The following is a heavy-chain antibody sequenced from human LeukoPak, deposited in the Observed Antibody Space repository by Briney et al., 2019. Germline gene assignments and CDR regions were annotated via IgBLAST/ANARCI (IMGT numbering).Heavy chain of an antibody. Sequence: ASVKVSCKASGYTFTGYHMHWVRQAPGQGLEWMGWINPNSGGTNYAQKFQGRVTMTRDTSISTAYMELSRLRSDDTAVYYCARALYYYDSSGYWFDPWGQGTLVTVSS. V-gene: IGHV1-2*02. J-gene: IGHJ5*02. CDR1: GYTFTGYH. D-gene: IGHD3-22*01. CDR3: ARALYYYDSSGYWFDP. CDR2: INPNSGGT.